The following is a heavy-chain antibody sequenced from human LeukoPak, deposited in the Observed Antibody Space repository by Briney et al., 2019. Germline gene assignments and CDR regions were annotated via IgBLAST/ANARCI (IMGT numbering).Heavy chain of an antibody. CDR2: IKSKTDGGTT. V-gene: IGHV3-15*07. CDR3: TIYGGRGAAAGI. D-gene: IGHD6-13*01. CDR1: GFTFSNAW. Sequence: GGSLRLSCAASGFTFSNAWMNWVRQATGKGLEWVGRIKSKTDGGTTDYAAPLKGRFTISRDDSKNTLYLQMNSLKTEDTPVYYCTIYGGRGAAAGIWGQGTLVTVSS. J-gene: IGHJ4*02.